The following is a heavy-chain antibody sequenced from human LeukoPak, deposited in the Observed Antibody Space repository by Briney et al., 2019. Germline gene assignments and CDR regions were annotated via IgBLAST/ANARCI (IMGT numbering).Heavy chain of an antibody. D-gene: IGHD1-26*01. CDR3: ARDADSGSYYGGY. Sequence: PGRSLRHSCAASGWAFDDYGMSWVRQAPGKGLEWVSGINWNGGSTGYADSVKGRFTISRDNAKNSLYLQMNSLRAEDTALYYCARDADSGSYYGGYWGQGTLVTVSS. V-gene: IGHV3-20*04. CDR2: INWNGGST. J-gene: IGHJ4*02. CDR1: GWAFDDYG.